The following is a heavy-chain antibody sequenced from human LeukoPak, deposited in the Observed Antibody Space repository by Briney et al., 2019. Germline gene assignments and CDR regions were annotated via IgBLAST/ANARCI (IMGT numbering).Heavy chain of an antibody. D-gene: IGHD6-13*01. CDR3: AKDLAAAGPRGAYYYYGMDV. CDR2: ISYGGNNE. V-gene: IGHV3-30-3*01. CDR1: GFTFSIYA. J-gene: IGHJ6*02. Sequence: PGGSLRLSCAVSGFTFSIYAMHWVRQAPDKGLEWVALISYGGNNEYYADSVKGRFTISRDNAMNSLYLQMNSLRGEDTAVYYCAKDLAAAGPRGAYYYYGMDVWGQGTTVTVSS.